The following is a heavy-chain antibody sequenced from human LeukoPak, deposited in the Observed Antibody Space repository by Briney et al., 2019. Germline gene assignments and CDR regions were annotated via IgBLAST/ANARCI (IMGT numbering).Heavy chain of an antibody. CDR1: GYTFTSYG. J-gene: IGHJ4*02. CDR3: ARGRKEPRLARSGLITKQVYYFDY. CDR2: ISAYNGNT. D-gene: IGHD3-16*01. V-gene: IGHV1-18*01. Sequence: GASVTVSFKASGYTFTSYGISWVRQAPGQGLEWVGWISAYNGNTNSAQKLQGRVTMTTDTSTSTAFMELRRLRSDDTAVYYCARGRKEPRLARSGLITKQVYYFDYWGQGTLVTVSS.